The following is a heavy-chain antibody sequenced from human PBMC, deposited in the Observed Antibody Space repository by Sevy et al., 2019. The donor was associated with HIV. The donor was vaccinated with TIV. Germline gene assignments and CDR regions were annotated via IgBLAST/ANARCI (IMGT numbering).Heavy chain of an antibody. Sequence: GGSLILSCAASGFTFSIYGMHWVRQAPCKGLEWVACIRYDGSTKYYADSVKGRFTISRDNSKNTLYLQMNSLRAEDTAVYYCAKDLTGRYSSSSGDFDYWGQGTLVTVSS. V-gene: IGHV3-30*02. CDR2: IRYDGSTK. CDR1: GFTFSIYG. D-gene: IGHD6-6*01. CDR3: AKDLTGRYSSSSGDFDY. J-gene: IGHJ4*02.